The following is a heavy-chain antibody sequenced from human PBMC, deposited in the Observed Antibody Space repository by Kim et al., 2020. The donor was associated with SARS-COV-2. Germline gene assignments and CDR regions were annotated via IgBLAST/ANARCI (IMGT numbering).Heavy chain of an antibody. D-gene: IGHD3-16*01. CDR2: IYYSGST. CDR1: GGSVSSGSYY. CDR3: ARDRKLVWGQYYFDY. J-gene: IGHJ4*02. Sequence: SETLSLTCTVSGGSVSSGSYYWSWIRQPPGKGLEWIGYIYYSGSTNYNPSLKSRVTISVDTSKNQFSLKLSSVTAADTAVYYCARDRKLVWGQYYFDYWGQGTLVTVSS. V-gene: IGHV4-61*01.